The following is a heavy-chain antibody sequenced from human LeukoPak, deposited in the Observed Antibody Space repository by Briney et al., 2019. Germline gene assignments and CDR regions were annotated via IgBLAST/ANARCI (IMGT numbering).Heavy chain of an antibody. D-gene: IGHD2-21*01. Sequence: PSETLSLTCTVSGGSISSYYWSWIRQPPGKGLEWIGYIYYSGSTNYNPSLKSRATTSVDTSKNQFSLKLSSVTAADTAVYYCARSLGGEDAFDIWGQGTMVTVSS. CDR1: GGSISSYY. CDR3: ARSLGGEDAFDI. V-gene: IGHV4-59*08. J-gene: IGHJ3*02. CDR2: IYYSGST.